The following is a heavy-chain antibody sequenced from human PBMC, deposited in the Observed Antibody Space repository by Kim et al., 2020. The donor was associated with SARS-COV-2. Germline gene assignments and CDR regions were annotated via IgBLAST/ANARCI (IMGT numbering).Heavy chain of an antibody. CDR2: IIPIFGTA. J-gene: IGHJ4*02. Sequence: SVKVSCKASGGTFSSYAISWVRQAPGQGLEWMGGIIPIFGTANYAQKFQGRVTITADESTSTAYMELSSLRSEDTAVYYCARGYDSSALAIDYWGQGTLVTVSS. CDR1: GGTFSSYA. V-gene: IGHV1-69*13. CDR3: ARGYDSSALAIDY. D-gene: IGHD3-22*01.